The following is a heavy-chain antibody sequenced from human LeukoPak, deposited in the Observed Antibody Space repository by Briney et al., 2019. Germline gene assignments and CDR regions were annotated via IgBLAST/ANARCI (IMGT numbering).Heavy chain of an antibody. CDR3: ARGRGAGRSAFDI. J-gene: IGHJ3*02. Sequence: GGSLRLSCAASGFTFSSYSMNWVRQAPGKGLKWVSYISSGSSTIYYADSVKGRFTISRDNANNSLYLQMNSLRADDTAVYYCARGRGAGRSAFDIWGQGTMVTVSS. CDR2: ISSGSSTI. D-gene: IGHD1-14*01. CDR1: GFTFSSYS. V-gene: IGHV3-48*04.